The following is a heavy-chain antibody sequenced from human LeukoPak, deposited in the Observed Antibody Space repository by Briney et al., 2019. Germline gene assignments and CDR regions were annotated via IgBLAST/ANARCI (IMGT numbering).Heavy chain of an antibody. V-gene: IGHV4-39*07. CDR1: GGSISNSIYY. Sequence: PSETLSLTCTVSGGSISNSIYYWGWIRQPPEKGLEWIGSIYYSGSTNYNPSLKSRVTISVDTSKNQFSLKLSSVTAADTAVYYCARLLVRWFDPWGQGTLVTVSS. J-gene: IGHJ5*02. CDR2: IYYSGST. D-gene: IGHD6-13*01. CDR3: ARLLVRWFDP.